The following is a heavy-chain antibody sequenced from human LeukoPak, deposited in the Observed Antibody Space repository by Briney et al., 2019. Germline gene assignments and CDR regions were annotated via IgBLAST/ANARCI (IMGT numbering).Heavy chain of an antibody. J-gene: IGHJ4*02. V-gene: IGHV1-46*01. CDR3: ARYGHSPYFDN. CDR2: ISPNGGST. CDR1: GYTFTSYH. D-gene: IGHD4-17*01. Sequence: ASVKVSCEASGYTFTSYHIHWVRQAPGQGLEWMGIISPNGGSTSDAQNFQGRGTMTRDMSTSTVYLELSSLRSEDTAVYYCARYGHSPYFDNWGQGTLVTVSS.